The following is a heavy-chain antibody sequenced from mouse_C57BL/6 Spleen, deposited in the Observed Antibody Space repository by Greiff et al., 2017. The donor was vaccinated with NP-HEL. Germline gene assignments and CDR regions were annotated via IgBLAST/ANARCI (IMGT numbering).Heavy chain of an antibody. CDR3: ARHDYDGGVFDY. Sequence: QVQLQQSGAELARPGASVKLSCKASGYTFTSYGISWVKQRTGQGLEWIGEIYPRSGNTYYNEKFKGQATLTADKSSSTAYMELRSLTSEDSAVYFCARHDYDGGVFDYWGQGTTLTVSS. J-gene: IGHJ2*01. CDR1: GYTFTSYG. D-gene: IGHD2-4*01. V-gene: IGHV1-81*01. CDR2: IYPRSGNT.